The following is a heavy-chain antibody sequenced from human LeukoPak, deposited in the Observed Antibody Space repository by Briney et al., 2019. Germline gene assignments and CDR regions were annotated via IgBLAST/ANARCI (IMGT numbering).Heavy chain of an antibody. CDR1: GGSVSSGSYY. Sequence: PSETLSLTCTVSGGSVSSGSYYWSWIRQPPGKGLEWIGYIYYSGSTNYNPSLKSRVTISVDTSKNQFSLKLSSVTAADTAVYYCARTNYKKGMDVWGQGTTVTVSS. V-gene: IGHV4-61*01. J-gene: IGHJ6*02. D-gene: IGHD1-7*01. CDR2: IYYSGST. CDR3: ARTNYKKGMDV.